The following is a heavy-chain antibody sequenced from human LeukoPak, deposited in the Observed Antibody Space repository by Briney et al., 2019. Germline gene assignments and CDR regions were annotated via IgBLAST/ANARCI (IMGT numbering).Heavy chain of an antibody. V-gene: IGHV5-51*01. Sequence: GESLKISCKGSGYSFTSYWIGWVRQMPGKGLEWMGIIYPGDSDTRYSPSFEGQVTVSADKSISTAYLQWSSLKASDTAMFYCARLESNNYVVYWGQGTLVTVSS. CDR3: ARLESNNYVVY. CDR2: IYPGDSDT. CDR1: GYSFTSYW. D-gene: IGHD4-11*01. J-gene: IGHJ4*02.